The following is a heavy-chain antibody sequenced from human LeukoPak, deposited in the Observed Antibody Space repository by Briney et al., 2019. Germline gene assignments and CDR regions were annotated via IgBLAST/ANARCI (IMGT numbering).Heavy chain of an antibody. V-gene: IGHV3-21*01. CDR1: GFTFINYA. CDR3: ASGFSSSPYFDY. CDR2: ITGSSSYI. D-gene: IGHD6-6*01. J-gene: IGHJ4*02. Sequence: GGSLRLSCAASGFTFINYAMSWVRQAPGKGLEWVSFITGSSSYIYYTDSVKGRFTISRDNAKNSLFLQMNSLRDEDTAVYYCASGFSSSPYFDYWGQGTLVTVSS.